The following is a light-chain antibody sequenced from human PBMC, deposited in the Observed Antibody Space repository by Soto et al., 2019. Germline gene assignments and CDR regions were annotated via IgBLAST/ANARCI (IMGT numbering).Light chain of an antibody. CDR3: QQYNNWPWP. Sequence: EKVMTQSPATLSVSPGERATLSCRASQSVSSDLAWYQQKPGQAPRLLIYGASTRATGIPARFSGSGSGTEFTLIISSLQSEDFAVYYCQQYNNWPWPFGQGTKVDIK. J-gene: IGKJ1*01. V-gene: IGKV3-15*01. CDR1: QSVSSD. CDR2: GAS.